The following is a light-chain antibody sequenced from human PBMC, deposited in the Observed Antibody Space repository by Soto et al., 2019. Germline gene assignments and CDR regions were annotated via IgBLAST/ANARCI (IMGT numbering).Light chain of an antibody. J-gene: IGKJ4*01. Sequence: EIVLTQSPGTLFLSPGERATLFCRARRTIRSESLGWYQKKPAQAPRRVIYGTSSRPPKVPDRFSGSGSGTDFTLKISRVEAEDSGVYYRIQTLQTPLTFGGGTKVDI. CDR1: RTIRSES. CDR3: IQTLQTPLT. V-gene: IGKV3-20*01. CDR2: GTS.